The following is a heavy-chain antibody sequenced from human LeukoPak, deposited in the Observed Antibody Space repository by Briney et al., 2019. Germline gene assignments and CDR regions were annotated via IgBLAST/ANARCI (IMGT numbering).Heavy chain of an antibody. Sequence: GGSLRLSCAASGFTFSSYAMHWVRQAPGKGLEWVAVISYDGSNKYYADSVKGRFTISRDNSKNTLYLQMNSLRAEDTAVYYCASGVYGSGSYLRNWGQGTQVTVSS. CDR3: ASGVYGSGSYLRN. D-gene: IGHD3-10*01. CDR1: GFTFSSYA. CDR2: ISYDGSNK. V-gene: IGHV3-30*04. J-gene: IGHJ4*02.